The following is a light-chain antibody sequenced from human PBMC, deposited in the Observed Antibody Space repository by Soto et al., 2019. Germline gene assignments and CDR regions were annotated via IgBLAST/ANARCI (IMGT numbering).Light chain of an antibody. CDR1: SSDVGSYNL. CDR3: CSYAGSSTFV. CDR2: EGS. V-gene: IGLV2-23*03. J-gene: IGLJ2*01. Sequence: QSALTQPASVSGSPGQSITISCTGTSSDVGSYNLVSWYQQHPGKAPKLMIYEGSKRPSGVSNRFSGSKSGNTASLTISGLQAEDEGDYYCCSYAGSSTFVFGGGTQLTVL.